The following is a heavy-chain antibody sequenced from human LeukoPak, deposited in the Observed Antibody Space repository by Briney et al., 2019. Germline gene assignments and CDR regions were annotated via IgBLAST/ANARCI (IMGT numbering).Heavy chain of an antibody. J-gene: IGHJ6*02. CDR3: ARNKAITAFFGMDV. Sequence: GGSLRLSCAASGFTFSDYAMHWVRQAPGKGLEWVAVIAYGGTYTHHADSLKGRFTISRDNSRDTLYLQINSLRAEDTALYYCARNKAITAFFGMDVWGQGTTIIVSS. CDR1: GFTFSDYA. CDR2: IAYGGTYT. D-gene: IGHD2/OR15-2a*01. V-gene: IGHV3-30*03.